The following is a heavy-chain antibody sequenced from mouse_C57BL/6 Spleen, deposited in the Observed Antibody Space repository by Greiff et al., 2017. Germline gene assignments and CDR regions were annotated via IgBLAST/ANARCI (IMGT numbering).Heavy chain of an antibody. D-gene: IGHD2-4*01. J-gene: IGHJ3*01. CDR3: TRVGYDYDVAY. CDR1: GFTFSSYA. V-gene: IGHV5-9-1*02. CDR2: ISSGGDYI. Sequence: EVKLVESGEGLVKPGGSLKLSCAASGFTFSSYAISWVRQTPEKRLEWVAYISSGGDYIYYADTVKGGFTISRDNARNPLYLQMSSLKSEDTAMYYCTRVGYDYDVAYWGPGTLVTVSA.